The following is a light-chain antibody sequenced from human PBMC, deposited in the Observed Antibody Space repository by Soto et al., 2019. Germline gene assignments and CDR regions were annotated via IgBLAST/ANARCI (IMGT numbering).Light chain of an antibody. CDR3: QQSFSPLWT. Sequence: DIQMTQSPSSLSASVGDRVTITCRASQSISNYLNWYQQKPGKAPKLLIYAESSMHSGVPSRFSGSGSETDFTLTISRLQPDDSATYYCQQSFSPLWTFGQGTKVEV. J-gene: IGKJ1*01. CDR2: AES. V-gene: IGKV1-39*01. CDR1: QSISNY.